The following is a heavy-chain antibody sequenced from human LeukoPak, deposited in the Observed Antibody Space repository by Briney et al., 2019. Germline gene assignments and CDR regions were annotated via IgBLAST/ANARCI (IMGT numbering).Heavy chain of an antibody. CDR3: AKGVRDPFDY. Sequence: GGSLRLSCAASGLXFSSYAMSWVRQAPGKGLEWVSCIRGSGGSTYYADSVKGRYTISRDNSKNTLYLQMNSLRDEDTAVYYCAKGVRDPFDYWGQGTLVTVSS. CDR2: IRGSGGST. J-gene: IGHJ4*02. V-gene: IGHV3-23*01. D-gene: IGHD1-1*01. CDR1: GLXFSSYA.